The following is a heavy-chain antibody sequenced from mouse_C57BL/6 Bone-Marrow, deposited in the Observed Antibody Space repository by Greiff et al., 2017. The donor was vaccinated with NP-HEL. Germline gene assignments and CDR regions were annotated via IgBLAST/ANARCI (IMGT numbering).Heavy chain of an antibody. V-gene: IGHV1-61*01. CDR3: ARRGLRRWFAY. CDR2: IYPSDSET. D-gene: IGHD2-4*01. CDR1: GYTFTSYW. J-gene: IGHJ3*01. Sequence: QVQLQQSGAELVRPGSSVKLSCKASGYTFTSYWMDWVKQRPGQGLEWIGNIYPSDSETHYNQKFKDKATLTVDKSSSTAYMQLSSLTSEDSAVYYCARRGLRRWFAYWGQGTLVTVSA.